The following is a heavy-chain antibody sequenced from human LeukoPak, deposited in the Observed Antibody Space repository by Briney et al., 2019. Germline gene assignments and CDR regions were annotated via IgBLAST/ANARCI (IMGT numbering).Heavy chain of an antibody. Sequence: GGSLRLSCAASGFTFSSNYMSWVRQAPGKGLEWVSVIYGGGSTYYSDSVTGRFTISRDNSQNTLYLQMNSLGAEETAVYYCARDGIGGGGDPKAFDYWGQGTLVTVSS. J-gene: IGHJ4*02. D-gene: IGHD2-21*02. V-gene: IGHV3-53*01. CDR2: IYGGGST. CDR3: ARDGIGGGGDPKAFDY. CDR1: GFTFSSNY.